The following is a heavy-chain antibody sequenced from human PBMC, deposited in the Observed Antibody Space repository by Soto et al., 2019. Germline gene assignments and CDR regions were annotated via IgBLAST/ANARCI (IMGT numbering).Heavy chain of an antibody. CDR2: INPNSGGT. D-gene: IGHD5-18*01. V-gene: IGHV1-2*02. J-gene: IGHJ6*02. CDR1: GYTFTGYY. CDR3: AREDTGYSYGPTRYYYGMDV. Sequence: ASVKVSCKASGYTFTGYYMHWVRQAPGQGLEWMGWINPNSGGTNYAQKFQGRVTMTRDTSISTAYMELSRLRSDDTAVYYCAREDTGYSYGPTRYYYGMDVWGQGTTVTVS.